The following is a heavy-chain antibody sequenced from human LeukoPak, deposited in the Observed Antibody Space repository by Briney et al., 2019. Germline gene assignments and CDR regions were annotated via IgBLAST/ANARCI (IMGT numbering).Heavy chain of an antibody. J-gene: IGHJ5*02. CDR2: IYYSGST. V-gene: IGHV4-31*03. CDR1: GGSISSSSYY. CDR3: ARAAGPRNWFDP. Sequence: SETLSLTCTVSGGSISSSSYYWGWIRQPPGKGLGWIGYIYYSGSTYYNPSLKSRVTISVDTSKNQFSLKLSSVTAADTAVYYCARAAGPRNWFDPWGQGTLVTVSS.